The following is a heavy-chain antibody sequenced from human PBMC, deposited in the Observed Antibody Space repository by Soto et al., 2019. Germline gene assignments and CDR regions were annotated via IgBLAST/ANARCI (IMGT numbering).Heavy chain of an antibody. Sequence: PWGSLRLSCGASGFTFSNYYIIFIRQAPGKGLEWVSYISSTGRTIYYADSVKGRFTVSRDNAQNSLSLKLNSLRVEDTAVYYCARSYSSGWEFDYWGQGTQVTVSS. CDR3: ARSYSSGWEFDY. D-gene: IGHD6-19*01. V-gene: IGHV3-11*01. CDR1: GFTFSNYY. J-gene: IGHJ4*02. CDR2: ISSTGRTI.